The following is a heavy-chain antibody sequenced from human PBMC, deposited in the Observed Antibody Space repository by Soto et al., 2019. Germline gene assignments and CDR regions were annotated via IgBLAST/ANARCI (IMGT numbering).Heavy chain of an antibody. CDR2: MYYSGNT. D-gene: IGHD6-6*01. Sequence: PSETLSLTCSVSGGSITSFYWSWIRQPPGKGLEWIGYMYYSGNTHYNSSLKSRVTISADTSKNQFSLKLRSVTAADTAVYFCARILAAPPHYYYHYMDAWGTGTTVTVSS. CDR1: GGSITSFY. J-gene: IGHJ6*03. V-gene: IGHV4-59*08. CDR3: ARILAAPPHYYYHYMDA.